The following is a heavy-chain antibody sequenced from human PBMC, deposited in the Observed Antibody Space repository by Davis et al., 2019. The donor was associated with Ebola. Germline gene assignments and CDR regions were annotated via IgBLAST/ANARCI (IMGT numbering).Heavy chain of an antibody. J-gene: IGHJ3*02. CDR3: AKDTSNIWFDI. CDR2: LGTSADT. V-gene: IGHV3-23*01. CDR1: GFVFRNYV. D-gene: IGHD1-26*01. Sequence: GESLKISCAASGFVFRNYVMSWVRQAPGKGLEWVSTLGTSADTNYADSVKGRFTISRDNSKNTLYLQMNGLRVEDTAIYYCAKDTSNIWFDIWGQGTMVTVSS.